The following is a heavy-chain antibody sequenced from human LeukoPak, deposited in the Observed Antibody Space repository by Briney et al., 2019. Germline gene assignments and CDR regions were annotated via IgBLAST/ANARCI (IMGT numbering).Heavy chain of an antibody. CDR3: APHRGGNYPFDF. J-gene: IGHJ4*02. Sequence: GGSLRLSCAASGFTFSSYSMNWVRQAPGKGLEWVSYISSSSTIYYADSVKGRFTISRDSAKNSLYLQMNSLRDEDTAVYYCAPHRGGNYPFDFWGQGTLVTVSS. V-gene: IGHV3-48*02. D-gene: IGHD1-26*01. CDR2: ISSSSTI. CDR1: GFTFSSYS.